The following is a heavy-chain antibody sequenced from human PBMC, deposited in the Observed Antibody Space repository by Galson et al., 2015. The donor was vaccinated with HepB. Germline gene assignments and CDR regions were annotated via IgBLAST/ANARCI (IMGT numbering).Heavy chain of an antibody. CDR1: GFTVSSNY. V-gene: IGHV3-66*01. CDR2: IYSGGST. J-gene: IGHJ2*01. D-gene: IGHD6-13*01. Sequence: SLRLSCAASGFTVSSNYMSWVRQAPGKGLEWVSVIYSGGSTYYADSVKGRFTISRDNSKNTLYLQMNSLRAEDTAEYYCARDGYSSSWYVRYFDLWGRGTLVTVSS. CDR3: ARDGYSSSWYVRYFDL.